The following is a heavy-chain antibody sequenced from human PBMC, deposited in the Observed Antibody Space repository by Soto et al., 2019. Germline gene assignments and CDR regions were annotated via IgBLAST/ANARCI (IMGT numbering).Heavy chain of an antibody. CDR2: IYYSGGT. D-gene: IGHD2-15*01. V-gene: IGHV4-31*03. CDR3: ARAVVVVSNWFDP. Sequence: SETLSLTCTVSGGSISSGGYYWSWIRQHPGKGLEWIGYIYYSGGTYYNPSLKSRVTISVDTSKNQFSLKLSSVTAADTAVYYCARAVVVVSNWFDPWGQGTLVTVSS. J-gene: IGHJ5*02. CDR1: GGSISSGGYY.